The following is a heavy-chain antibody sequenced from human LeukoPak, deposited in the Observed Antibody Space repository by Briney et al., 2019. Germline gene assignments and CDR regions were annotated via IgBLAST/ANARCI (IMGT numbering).Heavy chain of an antibody. D-gene: IGHD6-19*01. V-gene: IGHV1-2*02. J-gene: IGHJ4*02. CDR1: GYTFTGYY. CDR3: ARAGTSEDGGWTGWPDI. CDR2: INPNSGGT. Sequence: ASVKVSCKASGYTFTGYYMHWVRQAPGQGLEWMGWINPNSGGTNYAQKFQGRVTMTRDTSISTAYMDLSRLRSDDTAVYYCARAGTSEDGGWTGWPDIWGQGTLVTVSS.